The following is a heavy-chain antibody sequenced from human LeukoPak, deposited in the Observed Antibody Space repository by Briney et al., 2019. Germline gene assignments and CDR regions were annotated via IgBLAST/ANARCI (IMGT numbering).Heavy chain of an antibody. J-gene: IGHJ5*02. D-gene: IGHD3-22*01. Sequence: PSETLSLTCTVSGGSISSYYWSWIRQPPGKGLEWIGYIYYSGSTYYNPSLKSRVTISVDTSKNQFSLKLSSVTAADTAVYYCARDTLYYYDSSGYSRGLSWFDPWGQGTLVTVSS. CDR3: ARDTLYYYDSSGYSRGLSWFDP. CDR2: IYYSGST. V-gene: IGHV4-59*12. CDR1: GGSISSYY.